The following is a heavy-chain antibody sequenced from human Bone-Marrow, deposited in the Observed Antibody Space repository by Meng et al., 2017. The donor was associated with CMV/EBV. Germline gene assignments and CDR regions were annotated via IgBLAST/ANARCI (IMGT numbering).Heavy chain of an antibody. J-gene: IGHJ6*02. CDR1: GFTFSSYW. CDR2: IKQDGSEK. D-gene: IGHD2-15*01. CDR3: ARVTIWQLLRYYYYGMDV. Sequence: GESLKISCAASGFTFSSYWMSWVRQAPGKGLEWVANIKQDGSEKYYVDSVKGRFTISRDNAKNSLYLQMNSLRAEDTAVYYCARVTIWQLLRYYYYGMDVWGQGTTVTVSS. V-gene: IGHV3-7*01.